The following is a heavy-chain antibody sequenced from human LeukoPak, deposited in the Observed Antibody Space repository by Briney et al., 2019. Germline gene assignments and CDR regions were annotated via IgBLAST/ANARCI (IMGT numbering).Heavy chain of an antibody. CDR2: IYSSGSS. D-gene: IGHD3-10*01. Sequence: SETLSLTCTVSGGSISSSSYHWGWIRQPPGKGLEWIGTIYSSGSSYYNPSLKSRLTISVDTSRNQFSLELSSVTASDTAVYYCATRYGSGTYPRYYFDSWGQGTLVTVSS. CDR1: GGSISSSSYH. J-gene: IGHJ4*02. V-gene: IGHV4-39*01. CDR3: ATRYGSGTYPRYYFDS.